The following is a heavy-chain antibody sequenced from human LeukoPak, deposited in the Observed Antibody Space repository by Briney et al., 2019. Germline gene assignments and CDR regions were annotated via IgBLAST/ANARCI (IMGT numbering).Heavy chain of an antibody. J-gene: IGHJ5*02. CDR1: GGSFSGYY. CDR3: ARVKGDTAMVHNWFDP. V-gene: IGHV4-34*01. D-gene: IGHD5-18*01. Sequence: SETLSLTCAVYGGSFSGYYWSWLRQPPGKGLEWIGEINHSGSTNYNPSLTSRVTISVDTSKNQFSLKLSSVTAADTAVYYCARVKGDTAMVHNWFDPGGQGTLVTVHS. CDR2: INHSGST.